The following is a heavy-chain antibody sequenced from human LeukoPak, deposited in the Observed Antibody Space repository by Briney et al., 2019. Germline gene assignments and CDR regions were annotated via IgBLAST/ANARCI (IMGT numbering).Heavy chain of an antibody. Sequence: GRSLRLSCAGSGFTFSSYGMHWVRQAPGKGLEWVAVTSYDGSNKYYADSVKGRFTISRDNSKNTLYLQMNSLRAEDTAVYYCAKDVDPFGSGSYVEGFDYWGQGTLVTVSS. CDR1: GFTFSSYG. CDR3: AKDVDPFGSGSYVEGFDY. CDR2: TSYDGSNK. D-gene: IGHD3-10*01. J-gene: IGHJ4*02. V-gene: IGHV3-30*18.